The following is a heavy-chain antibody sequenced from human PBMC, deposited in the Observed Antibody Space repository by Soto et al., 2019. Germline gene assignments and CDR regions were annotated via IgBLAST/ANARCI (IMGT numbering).Heavy chain of an antibody. CDR1: GGSMSSYY. J-gene: IGHJ4*02. D-gene: IGHD3-16*02. CDR2: IYYSGST. V-gene: IGHV4-59*08. Sequence: QVHLQESGPGLVKPSETLSLTCTVSGGSMSSYYWSWIRQPPGKGLEWIGYIYYSGSTNYNHSLKSRVTISVDTSKNQFSLKLSSVTAADTAVYYCARTTFGGVFVYFDYWGQGTLATVSS. CDR3: ARTTFGGVFVYFDY.